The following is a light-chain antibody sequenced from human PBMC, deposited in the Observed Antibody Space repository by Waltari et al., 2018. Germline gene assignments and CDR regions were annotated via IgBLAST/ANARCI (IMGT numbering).Light chain of an antibody. CDR2: DVS. V-gene: IGKV1-5*01. Sequence: IQMTQYPSTLSASVGDRVTITCRASQSIGRKLAWYRQKPGKAPNLLIYDVSSFESGVPSRFTGSGSGTEFTLTISNLQPDDFATYYCQHYYTSSWTFGQGTKVEIK. CDR1: QSIGRK. CDR3: QHYYTSSWT. J-gene: IGKJ1*01.